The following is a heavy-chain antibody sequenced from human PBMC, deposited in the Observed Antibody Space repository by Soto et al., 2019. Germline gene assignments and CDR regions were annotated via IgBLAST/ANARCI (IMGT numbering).Heavy chain of an antibody. CDR2: ISGSGGST. D-gene: IGHD1-26*01. V-gene: IGHV3-23*01. Sequence: GGSLRLSCAASGFTFSSYAMSWVRQAPGKGLEWVSVISGSGGSTHYADSVKGRFTISRDNSKNTLYLQMNSLRAEDTAVYYCAKDRVGALPRPEFDSWGQGTLVTVSS. CDR3: AKDRVGALPRPEFDS. J-gene: IGHJ4*02. CDR1: GFTFSSYA.